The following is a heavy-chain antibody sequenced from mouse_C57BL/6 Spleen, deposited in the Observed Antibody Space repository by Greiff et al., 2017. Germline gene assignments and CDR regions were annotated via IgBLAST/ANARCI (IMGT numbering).Heavy chain of an antibody. D-gene: IGHD2-2*01. J-gene: IGHJ4*01. Sequence: EVKLVESGGGLVKPGGSLKLSCAASGFTFSDYGMHWVRQAPEKGLEWVAYISSGSRTIYYADTVKGRFTISRDNANNTLFLQMTSLRSEYTAMYYCARMVTTQYNYAIDYWGQGTSVTVSS. CDR1: GFTFSDYG. V-gene: IGHV5-17*01. CDR3: ARMVTTQYNYAIDY. CDR2: ISSGSRTI.